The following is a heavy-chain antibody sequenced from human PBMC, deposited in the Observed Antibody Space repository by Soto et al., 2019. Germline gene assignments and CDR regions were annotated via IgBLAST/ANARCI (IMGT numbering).Heavy chain of an antibody. D-gene: IGHD6-19*01. CDR3: ATGHGVGVGGTFDY. J-gene: IGHJ4*02. CDR2: ISSEGNYK. Sequence: GGSLRLSCAASGFIFSNYVMHWVRQAPGKGLEWVAVISSEGNYKYYADSVQGRFTISRDNSKNTVSLQMNSLRLEDTAVYSCATGHGVGVGGTFDYWGQGNLVTVSS. CDR1: GFIFSNYV. V-gene: IGHV3-30-3*01.